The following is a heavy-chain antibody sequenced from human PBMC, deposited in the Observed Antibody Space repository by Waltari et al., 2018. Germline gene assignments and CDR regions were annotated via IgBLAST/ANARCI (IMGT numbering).Heavy chain of an antibody. Sequence: QVQLVQSGAEVKKPGASVKVSCKASGYTFTSYYMHWVRQAPGQGLEWMGIINPSGGSTSYAQKFQGRVTMTRDTSTSTVYMELSSLRSEDTAVYYCARARKRPGGSSWSYFDYWGQGTLVTVSS. V-gene: IGHV1-46*01. D-gene: IGHD6-13*01. J-gene: IGHJ4*02. CDR2: INPSGGST. CDR1: GYTFTSYY. CDR3: ARARKRPGGSSWSYFDY.